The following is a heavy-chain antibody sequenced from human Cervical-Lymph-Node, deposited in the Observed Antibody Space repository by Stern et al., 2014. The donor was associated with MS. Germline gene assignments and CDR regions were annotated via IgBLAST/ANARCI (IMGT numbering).Heavy chain of an antibody. CDR1: GFSVRSYS. Sequence: EVHLVESGGGLVHSGGSLRLSCAASGFSVRSYSMNWVRQAPGKGLEWLGYVASRGGTIYYADSVKGRFTVSSDTARNSVYLQMDSLTDGDTAVYYCARDLSYASFGAYYWSPFYWGQGTLVTVAS. CDR2: VASRGGTI. V-gene: IGHV3-48*02. CDR3: ARDLSYASFGAYYWSPFY. D-gene: IGHD3-22*01. J-gene: IGHJ4*02.